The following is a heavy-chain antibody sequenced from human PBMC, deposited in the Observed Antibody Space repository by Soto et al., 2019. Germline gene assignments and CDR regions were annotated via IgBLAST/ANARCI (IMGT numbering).Heavy chain of an antibody. V-gene: IGHV4-59*01. CDR2: IYYSGST. CDR3: GKERGGSDRVFDAFDN. Sequence: PSGTLSLTCTASGGSISSYYWSWIRQPPGKGLEWIGYIYYSGSTNYNPSLKSRVTILVDTSKNQSSLKLSSVTAADAAVYYCGKERGGSDRVFDAFDNWGQGTMVTVSS. CDR1: GGSISSYY. D-gene: IGHD2-15*01. J-gene: IGHJ3*02.